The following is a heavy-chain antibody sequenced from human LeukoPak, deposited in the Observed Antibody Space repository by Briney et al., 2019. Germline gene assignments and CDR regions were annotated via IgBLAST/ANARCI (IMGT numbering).Heavy chain of an antibody. CDR3: ARDSGGVDYFDY. CDR2: IYYSGST. J-gene: IGHJ4*02. D-gene: IGHD3-16*01. V-gene: IGHV4-59*12. Sequence: SETLSLTCTVSGGSISSYYWSWIRQPPGKGLEWIGYIYYSGSTNYNPSLESRVTISVDRSKNQFSLKLSSVTAADTAVYYCARDSGGVDYFDYWGQGTLVTVSS. CDR1: GGSISSYY.